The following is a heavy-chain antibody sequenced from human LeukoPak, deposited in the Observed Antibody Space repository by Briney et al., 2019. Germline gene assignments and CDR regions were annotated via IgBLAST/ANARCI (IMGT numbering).Heavy chain of an antibody. Sequence: SETLSLTCTVSGGSISSYYWSWIRQPPGKGLEWIGYIYYSGSTSYNPSLKSRVTISLDTSKNQFSLKLSSVTAADTAVYYCARGSWAGYGGNPVEFDPWGQGTLVTASS. CDR2: IYYSGST. D-gene: IGHD4-17*01. J-gene: IGHJ5*02. V-gene: IGHV4-59*01. CDR3: ARGSWAGYGGNPVEFDP. CDR1: GGSISSYY.